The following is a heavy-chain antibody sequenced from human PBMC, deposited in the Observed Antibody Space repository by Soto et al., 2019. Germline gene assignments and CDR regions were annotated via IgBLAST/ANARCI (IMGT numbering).Heavy chain of an antibody. D-gene: IGHD5-12*01. J-gene: IGHJ6*02. CDR3: ALRQRSSGYFTYRQPDGMDV. Sequence: GGSLRLSCAASGFTFSDYYMSWIRQAPGKGLEWVSYISSSGSTIYYADSVKGRFTISRDNAKNSLYLQMNSLRAEDTAVYYCALRQRSSGYFTYRQPDGMDVWGQGTAVTVSS. CDR1: GFTFSDYY. CDR2: ISSSGSTI. V-gene: IGHV3-11*01.